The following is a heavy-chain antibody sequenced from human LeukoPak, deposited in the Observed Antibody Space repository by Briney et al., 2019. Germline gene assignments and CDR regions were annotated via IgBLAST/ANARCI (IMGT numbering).Heavy chain of an antibody. J-gene: IGHJ2*01. CDR2: ITHSGST. Sequence: SGTLSLTCAVNGASFRTYYWSWIRQPPGKGLEWIGEITHSGSTNYSPSLKSRVTISVDTSKNQFSLRLTSVTAADTAVYYCATPQRDTVRYFDLWGRGTPVTVSS. V-gene: IGHV4-34*01. D-gene: IGHD4-17*01. CDR1: GASFRTYY. CDR3: ATPQRDTVRYFDL.